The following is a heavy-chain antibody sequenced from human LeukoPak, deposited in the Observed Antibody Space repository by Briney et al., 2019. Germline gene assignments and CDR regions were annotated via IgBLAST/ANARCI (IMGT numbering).Heavy chain of an antibody. Sequence: GSLRLSCAASGFTFSTYAMTWVRQAPGKGLEWIGEINHSGSTNYNPSLKSRVTISVDTSKNQFSLKLSSVTAADTAVYYCARFRAQNWFDPWGQGTLVTVSS. CDR3: ARFRAQNWFDP. D-gene: IGHD3-10*01. CDR1: GFTFSTYA. V-gene: IGHV4-34*01. CDR2: INHSGST. J-gene: IGHJ5*02.